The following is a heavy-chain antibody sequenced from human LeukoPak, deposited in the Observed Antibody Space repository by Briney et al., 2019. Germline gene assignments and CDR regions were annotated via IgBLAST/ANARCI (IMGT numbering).Heavy chain of an antibody. J-gene: IGHJ3*01. D-gene: IGHD3-3*01. CDR1: GGSISSSSYY. CDR3: ARKWRRGYYLNGGFDV. V-gene: IGHV4-39*07. Sequence: SETLSLTCTVSGGSISSSSYYWGWIRQPPGKGLEWIATIHYSGRTYYNPSLKSRGTISVDTSQNQFSLRLSSLTAADTAVYYCARKWRRGYYLNGGFDVWGQGTVVTVSS. CDR2: IHYSGRT.